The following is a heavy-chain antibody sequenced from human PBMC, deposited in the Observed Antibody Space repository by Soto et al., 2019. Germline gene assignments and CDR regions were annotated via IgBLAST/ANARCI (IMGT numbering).Heavy chain of an antibody. Sequence: PSEPLSLNCIVSGGSMTNYYWSWIRQPPGKGLEWIGYIYYSGNTKYNPSLKSRFTISKDRSKNQFSLKLSSVTAADTAVYYCARVGYSSSWFWFFDLWGRGTLVTVS. CDR3: ARVGYSSSWFWFFDL. CDR1: GGSMTNYY. V-gene: IGHV4-59*01. CDR2: IYYSGNT. D-gene: IGHD6-13*01. J-gene: IGHJ2*01.